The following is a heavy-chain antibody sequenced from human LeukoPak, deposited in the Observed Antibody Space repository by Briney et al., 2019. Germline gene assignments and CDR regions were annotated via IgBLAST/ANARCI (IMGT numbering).Heavy chain of an antibody. J-gene: IGHJ3*02. Sequence: GESLKISCKGSRYSFTSYWIGWVRQMPGKGLEWMGIIYPGDSDTRYSPSFQGQVTISADKSISTAYLQWSSLKASDTAMYYCARPRTTVTTPDAFDIWGQGTMATVSS. V-gene: IGHV5-51*01. CDR3: ARPRTTVTTPDAFDI. CDR1: RYSFTSYW. CDR2: IYPGDSDT. D-gene: IGHD4-17*01.